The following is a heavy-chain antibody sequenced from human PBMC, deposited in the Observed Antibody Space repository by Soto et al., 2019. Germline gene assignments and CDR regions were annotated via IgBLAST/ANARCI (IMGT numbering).Heavy chain of an antibody. CDR3: AGDGVRNGAYNGWLDP. V-gene: IGHV3-7*03. CDR2: IKQDGREK. J-gene: IGHJ5*02. D-gene: IGHD3-16*01. Sequence: DVQLVESGGDLVQPGGSLRLSCAASGFSFSSYWMTWVRQAPGKGLEWVANIKQDGREKYYVASVKGRFTISRDNGKNLLFLQRDSLTPDDTAVYYCAGDGVRNGAYNGWLDPWGQATLVTVSS. CDR1: GFSFSSYW.